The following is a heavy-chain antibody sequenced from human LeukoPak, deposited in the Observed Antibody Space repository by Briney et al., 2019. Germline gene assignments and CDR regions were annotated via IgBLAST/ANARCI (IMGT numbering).Heavy chain of an antibody. Sequence: ASVKVFCNTSGYTFNGYFIHWVRQAAGQGLEWMGRINPSSGVTEYAQNFQGTVAMSRDTSISTASMELSWLTSDDTAVYYCARDLSSTPNWEFDYWGQGTLVTVSS. CDR2: INPSSGVT. CDR3: ARDLSSTPNWEFDY. J-gene: IGHJ4*02. V-gene: IGHV1-2*06. CDR1: GYTFNGYF. D-gene: IGHD7-27*01.